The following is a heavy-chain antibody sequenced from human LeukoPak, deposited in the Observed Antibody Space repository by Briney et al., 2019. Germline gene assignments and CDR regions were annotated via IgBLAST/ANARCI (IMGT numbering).Heavy chain of an antibody. CDR1: GYTFTSYY. D-gene: IGHD1-7*01. J-gene: IGHJ4*02. CDR2: INPSVGST. V-gene: IGHV1-46*01. CDR3: ARECRRELGVY. Sequence: GASVKVSCKASGYTFTSYYMHWVRQAPAQGREWMGMINPSVGSTSYAQQSQRRVTMTRDMSPSTVYMELSSLRSEHTGVYYGARECRRELGVYWGQGAIVTVSS.